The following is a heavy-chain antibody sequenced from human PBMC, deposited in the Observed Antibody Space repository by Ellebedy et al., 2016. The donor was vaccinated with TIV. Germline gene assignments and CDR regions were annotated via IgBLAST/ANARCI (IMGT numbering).Heavy chain of an antibody. CDR1: RYTFTSYD. Sequence: ASVKVSXKASRYTFTSYDIHWVRQATGQGLEWMGWMNPKSGNTGYEQKFQGRVIMTRDTSINTAYMELTSLRSDDTAVYYCARVHCSSATCQVEWFDPWGQGTLVSVSS. V-gene: IGHV1-8*01. D-gene: IGHD2-2*01. CDR3: ARVHCSSATCQVEWFDP. CDR2: MNPKSGNT. J-gene: IGHJ5*02.